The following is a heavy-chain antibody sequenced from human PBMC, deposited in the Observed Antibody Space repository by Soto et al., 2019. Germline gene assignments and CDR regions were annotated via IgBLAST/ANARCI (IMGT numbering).Heavy chain of an antibody. V-gene: IGHV3-7*01. Sequence: PGGSLRLSCAASGFTFSSYWMSWVRQAPGKGLEWVANIKQDGSEKYYVDSVKGRFTISRDNAKNSLYLQMNSLRAEDTAVYYCARETVTMVRGVIINYLDYWGQGTLVTVSS. J-gene: IGHJ4*02. D-gene: IGHD3-10*01. CDR1: GFTFSSYW. CDR2: IKQDGSEK. CDR3: ARETVTMVRGVIINYLDY.